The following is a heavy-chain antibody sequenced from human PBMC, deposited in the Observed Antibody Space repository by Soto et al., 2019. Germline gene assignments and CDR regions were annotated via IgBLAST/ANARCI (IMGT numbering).Heavy chain of an antibody. CDR3: ARAPGYYYMDV. CDR2: NHYSGGT. CDR1: GVYISNYY. Sequence: SETLSLTCAVSGVYISNYYWSWIRQPPGRGLEWIGYNHYSGGTNYNPSLKSRVIISLDTSTNQFLLKLSSVTAADTAVYYCARAPGYYYMDVWGQGTTVTVSS. V-gene: IGHV4-59*01. D-gene: IGHD2-2*01. J-gene: IGHJ6*03.